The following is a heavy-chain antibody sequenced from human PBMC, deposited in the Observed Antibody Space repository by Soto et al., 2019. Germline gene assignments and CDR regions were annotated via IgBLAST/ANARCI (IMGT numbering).Heavy chain of an antibody. Sequence: QVQLVESGGGVVQPGRSLRLSCAASGFTFSSYGMHWVRQAPGKGLERVAVIWYDGSNKYYADSVKGRFNISRDNSQNTLYLYVNSLRDEDTAVYYCARGEYGSGSYPYYWGQGTLVAVSS. CDR2: IWYDGSNK. V-gene: IGHV3-33*01. J-gene: IGHJ4*02. D-gene: IGHD3-10*01. CDR3: ARGEYGSGSYPYY. CDR1: GFTFSSYG.